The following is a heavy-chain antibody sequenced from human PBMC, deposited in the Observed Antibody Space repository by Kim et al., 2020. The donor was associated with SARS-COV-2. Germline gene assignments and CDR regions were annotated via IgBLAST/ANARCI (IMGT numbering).Heavy chain of an antibody. Sequence: ALKSGVTISVDTSKNQFTLKLSSVTAADTAVYYCARNRRGWELPQNFDYWGQGTLVTVSS. CDR3: ARNRRGWELPQNFDY. V-gene: IGHV4-39*01. J-gene: IGHJ4*02. D-gene: IGHD1-26*01.